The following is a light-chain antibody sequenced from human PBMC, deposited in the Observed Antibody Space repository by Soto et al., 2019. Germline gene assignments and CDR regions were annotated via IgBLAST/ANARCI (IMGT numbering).Light chain of an antibody. CDR1: SSNIGGRT. CDR3: GSWDSSLSAYV. V-gene: IGLV1-51*01. Sequence: QSVLTQPPSASGTPGQRVTISCSGSSSNIGGRTVNWYQQLPGTAPKLLIYDDNKRPSGIPDRFSGSKSGTSATLGITGFQTGDEADYYCGSWDSSLSAYVFGTGTKVTVL. CDR2: DDN. J-gene: IGLJ1*01.